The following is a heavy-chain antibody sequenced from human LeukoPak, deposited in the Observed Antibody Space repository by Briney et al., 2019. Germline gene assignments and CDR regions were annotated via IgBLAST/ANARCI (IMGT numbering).Heavy chain of an antibody. Sequence: PGGSLRLSCVASRFTFSNHYMSWVRQAPGKGLEWVATIKPDGSETFYVDSVKGRFTVSRDNAKNSLYLQMSSLRAEDTAVYHCARGDYAIVPPDYWGQGTLVTVSS. D-gene: IGHD3-9*01. V-gene: IGHV3-7*01. CDR1: RFTFSNHY. J-gene: IGHJ4*02. CDR3: ARGDYAIVPPDY. CDR2: IKPDGSET.